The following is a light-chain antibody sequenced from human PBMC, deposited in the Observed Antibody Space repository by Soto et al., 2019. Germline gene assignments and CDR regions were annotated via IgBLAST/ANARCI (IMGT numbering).Light chain of an antibody. J-gene: IGLJ2*01. V-gene: IGLV2-14*03. CDR3: SSYTSSSTVI. CDR1: SSDVGGYNY. Sequence: QSVLTQPASVSGSPRQSITISCTGTSSDVGGYNYVSWYQQHPGEAPKLMVYDVSDRPSGVSNRFSGSKSGNTASLTISGLQAEDEADYYCSSYTSSSTVIFGGGTQLTVL. CDR2: DVS.